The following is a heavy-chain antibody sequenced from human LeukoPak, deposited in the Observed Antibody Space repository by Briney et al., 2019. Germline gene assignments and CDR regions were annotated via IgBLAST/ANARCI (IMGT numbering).Heavy chain of an antibody. Sequence: GGSLRLSCAASGFTFSSYTMNWVRQAPGKGLEWLSYISSSGSTIYYADSVKGRFTISRDNAKNSLYLQMNSLRAEDTAVYYCARDGAYYDSRAYFDYWGQGTLVTVSS. CDR2: ISSSGSTI. V-gene: IGHV3-48*01. D-gene: IGHD3-22*01. J-gene: IGHJ4*02. CDR3: ARDGAYYDSRAYFDY. CDR1: GFTFSSYT.